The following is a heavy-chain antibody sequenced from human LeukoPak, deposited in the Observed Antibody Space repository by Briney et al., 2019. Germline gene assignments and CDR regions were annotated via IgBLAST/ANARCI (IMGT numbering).Heavy chain of an antibody. CDR3: AKAYYYDSSGPAFFDY. J-gene: IGHJ4*02. CDR1: GFTFSHYA. V-gene: IGHV3-30-3*01. Sequence: PGGSLRLSCAASGFTFSHYAMHWVRQAPGKGLEWVALISHDGSSQYYADSVKGRFTISRDNSKNTLYLQMNRLRAEDTAVYYCAKAYYYDSSGPAFFDYWGQGTLVTVSS. CDR2: ISHDGSSQ. D-gene: IGHD3-22*01.